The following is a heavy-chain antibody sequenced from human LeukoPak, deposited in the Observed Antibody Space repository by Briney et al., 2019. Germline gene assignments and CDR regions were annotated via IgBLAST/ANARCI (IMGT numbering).Heavy chain of an antibody. CDR3: ATAVAPNYYYVDA. CDR2: TYSGGST. Sequence: PGGSLRLSCAASGFTVSSNYMSWVRQAPGKGLEWVSVTYSGGSTYYADSMKGRFTISRDNSKSTLYLQMNSLRAEDTAVYYCATAVAPNYYYVDAWGKGTTVTVSS. V-gene: IGHV3-53*01. CDR1: GFTVSSNY. J-gene: IGHJ6*03. D-gene: IGHD2-15*01.